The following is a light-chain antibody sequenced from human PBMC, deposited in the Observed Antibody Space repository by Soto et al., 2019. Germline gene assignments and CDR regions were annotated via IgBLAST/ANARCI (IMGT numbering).Light chain of an antibody. CDR2: EGS. CDR3: CSYAGSSTLV. J-gene: IGLJ2*01. CDR1: SSDIA. V-gene: IGLV2-23*01. Sequence: QSALTQPASVSGSPGQSITISCTGTSSDIASWYQQHPGKAPKLIIYEGSKRPSGVSNRFSGSKSGNTASLTISGLQAEDEADYYCCSYAGSSTLVFGGGTKFTVL.